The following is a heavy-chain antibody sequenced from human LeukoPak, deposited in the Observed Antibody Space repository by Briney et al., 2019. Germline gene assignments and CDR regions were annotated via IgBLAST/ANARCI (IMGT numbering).Heavy chain of an antibody. D-gene: IGHD6-13*01. V-gene: IGHV3-23*01. CDR2: ISGSGGRT. J-gene: IGHJ4*02. CDR1: GFTFTTCA. CDR3: AKIIIGSTWQLDH. Sequence: SGGSLRLSCAASGFTFTTCAMNWVRQAPGKGLEWVSGISGSGGRTYYADSVKGRLTISRDNSKNTLYLQMSSLRVEDTAVYYCAKIIIGSTWQLDHWGQGTLVTVSS.